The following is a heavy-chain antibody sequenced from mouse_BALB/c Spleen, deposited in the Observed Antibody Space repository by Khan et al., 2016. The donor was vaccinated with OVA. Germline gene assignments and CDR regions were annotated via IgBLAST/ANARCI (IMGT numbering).Heavy chain of an antibody. J-gene: IGHJ3*01. CDR3: ARSGYGSFGY. V-gene: IGHV1S29*02. Sequence: VRLQQSGPELVKPGASVKISCKASGYTFTDYNMDWVRQSQGESLEWIGYIFPNTGDTGYNQKFKTKATLTVDSSSSTAYMELRSLPAEDSAVYYGARSGYGSFGYWGQGTLVTVSA. CDR2: IFPNTGDT. D-gene: IGHD1-2*01. CDR1: GYTFTDYN.